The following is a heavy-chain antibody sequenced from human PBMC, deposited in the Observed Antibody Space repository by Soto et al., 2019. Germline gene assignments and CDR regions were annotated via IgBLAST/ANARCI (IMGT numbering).Heavy chain of an antibody. V-gene: IGHV3-23*01. CDR3: AKRELWFRQLRLAP. CDR2: ISGSGGST. J-gene: IGHJ5*02. CDR1: GFTFSSYA. D-gene: IGHD3-10*01. Sequence: PGGSLRLSCAASGFTFSSYAMSWVRQAPGKGLEWVSAISGSGGSTYYADSVKGRFTISRDNSKNTLYLQMNSLRAEDTAVYYCAKRELWFRQLRLAPWGQGTLVTVSS.